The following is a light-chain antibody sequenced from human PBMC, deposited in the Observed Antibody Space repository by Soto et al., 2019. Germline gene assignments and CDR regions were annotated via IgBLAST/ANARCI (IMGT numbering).Light chain of an antibody. J-gene: IGLJ2*01. CDR1: SSDVGGYNY. CDR2: EVS. V-gene: IGLV2-14*01. CDR3: SSYTISSTLV. Sequence: QSVLTQPASVSGSPGQSITISCTGTSSDVGGYNYVSWYQQHPGKAPKLMIYEVSNRPSGVSNRFSGSKSGNTASLPISGLQAEDEADYYCSSYTISSTLVFGGGTKLTVL.